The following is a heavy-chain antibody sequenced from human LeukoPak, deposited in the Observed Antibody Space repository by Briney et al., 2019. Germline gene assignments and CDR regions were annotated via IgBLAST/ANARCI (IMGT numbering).Heavy chain of an antibody. CDR2: INPNSGGT. D-gene: IGHD6-13*01. CDR3: ARVRQQPGRYYFDY. CDR1: GCTFTDSY. Sequence: GASVKVSCKASGCTFTDSYMHWVRQAPGQGLEWVGWINPNSGGTNFAQLFQGRVTMTRDTSISTAYMELRRLRSEDTAVYYCARVRQQPGRYYFDYWGQGTLVTVSS. V-gene: IGHV1-2*02. J-gene: IGHJ4*02.